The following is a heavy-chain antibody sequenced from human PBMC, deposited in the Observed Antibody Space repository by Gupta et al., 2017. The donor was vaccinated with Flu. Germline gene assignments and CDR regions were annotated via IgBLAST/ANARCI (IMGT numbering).Heavy chain of an antibody. CDR2: IYHSGST. V-gene: IGHV4-38-2*02. CDR3: ARGAADVYFDD. Sequence: GYSIISGYYWGWIRQPPGKGLEWIGSIYHSGSTYYNPSLKSRVTISVDTSKNQFSLKLSSVTAADTAVYYCARGAADVYFDDWGQGTLVTVYS. CDR1: GYSIISGYY. D-gene: IGHD6-13*01. J-gene: IGHJ4*02.